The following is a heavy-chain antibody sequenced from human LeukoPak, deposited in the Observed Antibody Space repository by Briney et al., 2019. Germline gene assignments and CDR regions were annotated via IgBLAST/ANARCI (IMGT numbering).Heavy chain of an antibody. D-gene: IGHD6-19*01. CDR2: IYSGGST. V-gene: IGHV3-66*01. Sequence: GGSLRLSCAASGFTVSSNYMSWVRQAPGKGLEWVSVIYSGGSTYYAGSVKGRFTISRGNSKNTLYLQMNSLRAEDTAVYYCARVGQQWEPLDYWGEGTLVTVPS. J-gene: IGHJ4*02. CDR1: GFTVSSNY. CDR3: ARVGQQWEPLDY.